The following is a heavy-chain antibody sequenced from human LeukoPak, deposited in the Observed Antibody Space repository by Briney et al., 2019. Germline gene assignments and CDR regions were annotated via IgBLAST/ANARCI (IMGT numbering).Heavy chain of an antibody. Sequence: GGSLRLSCAASGFTFSNAWMSWVRQAPGKGLEWVGRIKSKTDGGTTDYAAPVRGRFTISRDDSKNTLYLQMNSLKTEDTAVYCCSTGRQQLVFDYWGQGTLVTVSS. D-gene: IGHD6-13*01. V-gene: IGHV3-15*01. CDR3: STGRQQLVFDY. CDR1: GFTFSNAW. CDR2: IKSKTDGGTT. J-gene: IGHJ4*02.